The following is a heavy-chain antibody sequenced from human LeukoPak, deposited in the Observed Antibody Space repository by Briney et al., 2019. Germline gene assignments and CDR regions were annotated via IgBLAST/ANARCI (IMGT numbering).Heavy chain of an antibody. D-gene: IGHD3-16*01. J-gene: IGHJ4*02. Sequence: GGSLRLSCAASGFTFDDYGMSWVRQAPGKGLEWVSGITWNGGNTGFGDSVKGRFTISRDNSKNTLYLQMNSLRAEDTAVYYCAKDDPEYYDYVWGSYLAPPNYWGQGTLVTVSS. V-gene: IGHV3-20*04. CDR1: GFTFDDYG. CDR3: AKDDPEYYDYVWGSYLAPPNY. CDR2: ITWNGGNT.